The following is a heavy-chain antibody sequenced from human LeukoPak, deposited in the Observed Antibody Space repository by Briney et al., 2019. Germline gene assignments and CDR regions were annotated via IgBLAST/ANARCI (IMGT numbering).Heavy chain of an antibody. V-gene: IGHV3-74*01. CDR2: IRSDGSST. D-gene: IGHD2-15*01. CDR3: ASLYCSGGICYSGLGSADY. Sequence: TGGSLRLSCAASGFTFSTYWMHWVRQAPGKGLVWVSGIRSDGSSTIYADSVKGRFTISRDNARNTLYLQVNSLRAEDTAVYFCASLYCSGGICYSGLGSADYWGRGTLVTVSS. J-gene: IGHJ4*02. CDR1: GFTFSTYW.